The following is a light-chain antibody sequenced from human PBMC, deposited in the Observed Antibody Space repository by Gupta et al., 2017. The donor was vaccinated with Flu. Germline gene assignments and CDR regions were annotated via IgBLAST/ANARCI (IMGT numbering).Light chain of an antibody. Sequence: SIPIPCTVTSSDVGSYKLVSWYQQHPGKAPKFMIYEVTKRPSGVSDGFSGSKSGNTASLTISGLQAEDEADYYCCSYAGSSTLVFGGGTKLTVL. J-gene: IGLJ2*01. V-gene: IGLV2-23*02. CDR3: CSYAGSSTLV. CDR1: SSDVGSYKL. CDR2: EVT.